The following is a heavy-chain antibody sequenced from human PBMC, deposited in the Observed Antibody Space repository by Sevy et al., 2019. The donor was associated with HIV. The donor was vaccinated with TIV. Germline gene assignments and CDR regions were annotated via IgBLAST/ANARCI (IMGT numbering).Heavy chain of an antibody. CDR3: AKVLNPWTSYYGSGSYSKPYYFDY. V-gene: IGHV3-23*01. D-gene: IGHD3-10*01. CDR2: ISGSGGST. Sequence: GGSLRLSCAASGFTFSSYAMSWVRQAPGKGLEWVSAISGSGGSTYYADSVKGRFTISRDNSKNTLYLQMNSLRAEDKAVYYCAKVLNPWTSYYGSGSYSKPYYFDYLGQGTLVTVSS. J-gene: IGHJ4*02. CDR1: GFTFSSYA.